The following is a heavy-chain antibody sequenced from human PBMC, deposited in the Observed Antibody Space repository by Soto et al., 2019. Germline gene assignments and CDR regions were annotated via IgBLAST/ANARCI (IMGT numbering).Heavy chain of an antibody. D-gene: IGHD6-6*01. V-gene: IGHV4-30-4*01. CDR1: GGSISSGDYY. Sequence: PSETLSLTCTVSGGSISSGDYYWSWIRQPPGKGLEWIGYIYYSGSTYYNPSLKSRVTISVDTSKNQFSLKLSSVTAADTAVYYYARVVLAARHLNAFDIWGQGTMVTVSS. J-gene: IGHJ3*02. CDR3: ARVVLAARHLNAFDI. CDR2: IYYSGST.